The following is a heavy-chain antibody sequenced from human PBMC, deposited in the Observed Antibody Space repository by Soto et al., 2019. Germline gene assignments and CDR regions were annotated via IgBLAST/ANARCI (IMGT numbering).Heavy chain of an antibody. CDR1: GFTFSSYS. CDR2: ISSSSSTI. J-gene: IGHJ6*03. Sequence: GGSLRLSCAASGFTFSSYSMNWVRQAPGKGLEWVSYISSSSSTIYYADSVKGRFTISRDNAKNSLYLQMNSLRAEDTAVYYCARVTDGFGELFKPERLYYMDVWGKGTTVTVSS. CDR3: ARVTDGFGELFKPERLYYMDV. V-gene: IGHV3-48*01. D-gene: IGHD3-10*01.